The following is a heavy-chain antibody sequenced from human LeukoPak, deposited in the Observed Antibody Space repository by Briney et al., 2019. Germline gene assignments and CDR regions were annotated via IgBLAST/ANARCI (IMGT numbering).Heavy chain of an antibody. CDR1: GYTFTGYY. V-gene: IGHV1-2*02. D-gene: IGHD3-10*01. J-gene: IGHJ4*02. CDR2: INPNSGGT. CDR3: TRGHHYFVSGSYYNF. Sequence: ASVKVSCTASGYTFTGYYIFWVRQAPGQGLEWMGWINPNSGGTNYAQKFQGRVTITRDTSISTAYMELSRLRSDDTAVFYCTRGHHYFVSGSYYNFWGQGTLVTVSS.